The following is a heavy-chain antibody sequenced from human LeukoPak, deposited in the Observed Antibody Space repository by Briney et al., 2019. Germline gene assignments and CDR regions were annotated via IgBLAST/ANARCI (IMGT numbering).Heavy chain of an antibody. D-gene: IGHD5-12*01. CDR3: ARVLANGGYDPGFDY. V-gene: IGHV3-48*03. CDR2: ISSSGSTI. J-gene: IGHJ4*02. CDR1: GFTFSSYE. Sequence: GGSLRLSCAASGFTFSSYEMNWVRQAPGKGLEWVSYISSSGSTIYYADSVKGRFTISRDNAKNSLYLQMNSLRAADTAVYYCARVLANGGYDPGFDYWGQGTLVTVSS.